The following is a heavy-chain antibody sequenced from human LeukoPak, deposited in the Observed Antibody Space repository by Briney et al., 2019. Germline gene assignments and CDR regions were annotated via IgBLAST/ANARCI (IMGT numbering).Heavy chain of an antibody. D-gene: IGHD6-19*01. Sequence: GGSLRLSRAASGFTFSRYAMNWVRQAPGKGLEWVSAISASGDSTYYADSVKGRFTISRDNSKNTLYLQMSSLRAEDTAVYYCAKAMAGSTYYFDSWGQGTLVTVSS. V-gene: IGHV3-23*01. J-gene: IGHJ4*02. CDR3: AKAMAGSTYYFDS. CDR2: ISASGDST. CDR1: GFTFSRYA.